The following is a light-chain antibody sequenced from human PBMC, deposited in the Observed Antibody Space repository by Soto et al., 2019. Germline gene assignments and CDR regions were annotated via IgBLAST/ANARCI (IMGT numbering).Light chain of an antibody. J-gene: IGKJ5*01. Sequence: DIQMTQSASSVSASVGDRVTITCRASQRINIYLNWYRQKPGKAPELLIYSASNLQSGVPSRLSGSGSGTDFTLTISGLQSEDFATYYCQQSCSTPTFGQGTRLEIK. CDR2: SAS. CDR1: QRINIY. CDR3: QQSCSTPT. V-gene: IGKV1-39*01.